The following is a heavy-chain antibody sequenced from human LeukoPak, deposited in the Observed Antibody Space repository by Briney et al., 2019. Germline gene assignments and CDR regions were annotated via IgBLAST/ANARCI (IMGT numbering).Heavy chain of an antibody. Sequence: GGSVKVSCKASGYTFTSYDFNWVRQATGQRPEWMGWMSPNSGDTGYARKFQDRVTMTRNTSISTAYMELSSLRSDDTAVYYCARGPPNWGYDYWGPGTLVTVSS. CDR1: GYTFTSYD. CDR2: MSPNSGDT. CDR3: ARGPPNWGYDY. D-gene: IGHD7-27*01. J-gene: IGHJ4*02. V-gene: IGHV1-8*01.